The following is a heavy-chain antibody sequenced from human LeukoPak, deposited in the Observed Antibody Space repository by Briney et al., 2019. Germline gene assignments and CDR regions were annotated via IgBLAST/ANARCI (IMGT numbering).Heavy chain of an antibody. CDR2: IRGSGGTP. J-gene: IGHJ4*02. D-gene: IGHD5-12*01. V-gene: IGHV3-23*01. CDR3: AKAVGYSGYQSFDY. CDR1: GFTFSNYA. Sequence: GGSLRLSCAASGFTFSNYAMAWVRQAPGKGLEWVSGIRGSGGTPYYADSVKGRFTISRDNSKNTLCLQMNSLRAEDTAAYYCAKAVGYSGYQSFDYWGQGTLVTVSS.